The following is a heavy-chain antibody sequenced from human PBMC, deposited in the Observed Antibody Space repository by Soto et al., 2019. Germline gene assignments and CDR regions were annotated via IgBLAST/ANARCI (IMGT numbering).Heavy chain of an antibody. D-gene: IGHD3-3*01. CDR3: ARSRRDFWSGFAFDY. CDR1: GFTVSSNY. J-gene: IGHJ4*02. Sequence: GGSLRLSCAASGFTVSSNYMSWVRQAPGKGLEWVSVIYSGGSTYYADSVKGRFTISRDNSKNTLYLQMNSLRAEDTAVYYCARSRRDFWSGFAFDYWGQGTLVTVSS. CDR2: IYSGGST. V-gene: IGHV3-66*01.